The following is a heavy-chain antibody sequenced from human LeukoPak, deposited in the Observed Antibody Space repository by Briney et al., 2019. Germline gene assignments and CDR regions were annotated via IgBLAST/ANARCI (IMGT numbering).Heavy chain of an antibody. J-gene: IGHJ4*02. Sequence: ASVNVSCKASGYTFTSYGISWVRQAPGQGLEWMGWISAYNGNTNYAQKLQGRVTMTIDTSTSTAYMELRSLRSDDTAVYYCARDLGYGDWYYFDYWGQGTLVTVSS. CDR3: ARDLGYGDWYYFDY. D-gene: IGHD4-17*01. V-gene: IGHV1-18*01. CDR2: ISAYNGNT. CDR1: GYTFTSYG.